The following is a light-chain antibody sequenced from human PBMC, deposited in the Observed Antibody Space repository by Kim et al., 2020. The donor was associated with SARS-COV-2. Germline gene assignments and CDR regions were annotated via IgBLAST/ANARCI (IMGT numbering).Light chain of an antibody. V-gene: IGKV3-20*01. J-gene: IGKJ5*01. CDR3: QQYGTSPPT. CDR2: GTS. CDR1: QSVSSSY. Sequence: APGERATLSCRASQSVSSSYLAWYQRQAGQAPRLLIYGTSTRATAIPDRFSGSGSGTDFTLTISRLEPEDFALYYCQQYGTSPPTFGQGTRLEIK.